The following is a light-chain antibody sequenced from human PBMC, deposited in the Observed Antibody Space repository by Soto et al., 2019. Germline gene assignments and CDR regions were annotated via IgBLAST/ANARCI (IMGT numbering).Light chain of an antibody. V-gene: IGLV2-8*01. CDR2: DVT. Sequence: QSVLTQPPSASGSPGQSVTISCTGASSDVGGYNFVSWYQQHPGKAPKLMIYDVTKRPSGVPDRFSGSKSGNTASLTVSGLQVDDEADYYCSSYAGSSIHVAFGGGTKLTVL. J-gene: IGLJ2*01. CDR1: SSDVGGYNF. CDR3: SSYAGSSIHVA.